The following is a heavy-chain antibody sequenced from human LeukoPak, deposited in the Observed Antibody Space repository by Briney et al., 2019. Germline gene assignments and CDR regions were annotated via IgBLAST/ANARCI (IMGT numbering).Heavy chain of an antibody. D-gene: IGHD6-19*01. V-gene: IGHV4-28*01. Sequence: SETLSLTCAVSGYSISSSNWWGWIRQPPGKGLKWIGNIYYSGSTYYNPSLKSRVTMSVDTSKNQFSLKLSSVTAVDTAVYYCARTTRDSSGWPYAFDIWGQGTMVTVSS. J-gene: IGHJ3*02. CDR3: ARTTRDSSGWPYAFDI. CDR2: IYYSGST. CDR1: GYSISSSNW.